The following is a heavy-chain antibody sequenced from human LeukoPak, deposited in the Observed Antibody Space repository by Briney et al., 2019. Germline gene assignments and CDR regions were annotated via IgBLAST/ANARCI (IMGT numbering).Heavy chain of an antibody. D-gene: IGHD6-6*01. J-gene: IGHJ4*02. Sequence: GGSLRLSCAASGFTFNNYWMNWVRQAPGKGLEWVANIEQDGSEKYYVDSVKSRFTISRDNAKNSLSLQMNSLRAEDTAVYYCAKDLLAARPSVQYFDYWGQGTLVTVSS. CDR3: AKDLLAARPSVQYFDY. V-gene: IGHV3-7*01. CDR2: IEQDGSEK. CDR1: GFTFNNYW.